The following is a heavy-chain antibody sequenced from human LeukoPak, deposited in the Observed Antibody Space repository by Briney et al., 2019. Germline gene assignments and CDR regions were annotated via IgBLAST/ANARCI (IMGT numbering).Heavy chain of an antibody. Sequence: GASVKVSCKASGGTFSSYAISWVRQAPGQGLEWMGGIIPIFGTANYAQKFQGRVTITADKSTSTAYMELSSLRSEDTAVYYCATGYCGGGSCFLGYFQHWGQGTLVTVSS. CDR2: IIPIFGTA. D-gene: IGHD2-15*01. CDR3: ATGYCGGGSCFLGYFQH. CDR1: GGTFSSYA. J-gene: IGHJ1*01. V-gene: IGHV1-69*06.